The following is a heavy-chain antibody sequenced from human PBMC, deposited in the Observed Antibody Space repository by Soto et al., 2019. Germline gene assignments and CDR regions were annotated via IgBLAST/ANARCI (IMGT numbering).Heavy chain of an antibody. J-gene: IGHJ4*02. D-gene: IGHD3-16*01. V-gene: IGHV1-8*01. Sequence: ASVKVSCKASGYTFTSYDINWVRQATGQGLEWMGWMNPNSGNTGYAQKFQGRVTMTRNTSISTAYMELSSRRSEDTAVYYCARVKASRRGGEYYFDYWGQGTLVTVSS. CDR2: MNPNSGNT. CDR3: ARVKASRRGGEYYFDY. CDR1: GYTFTSYD.